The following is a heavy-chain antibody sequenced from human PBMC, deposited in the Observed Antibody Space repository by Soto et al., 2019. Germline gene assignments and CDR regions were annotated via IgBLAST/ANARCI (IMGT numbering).Heavy chain of an antibody. V-gene: IGHV3-23*01. CDR3: ATLVGATSYYYYYGMDV. CDR2: ISGSGGST. CDR1: GFTFSSYA. Sequence: EVQLLESGGGLVQPGGSLRLSCAASGFTFSSYAMSWVRQAPGKGLEWVSAISGSGGSTYYADSVKGRFTISRDNSKNTLYLQMTSLRAEDTAVYYCATLVGATSYYYYYGMDVWGQGTTVTVSS. J-gene: IGHJ6*02. D-gene: IGHD1-26*01.